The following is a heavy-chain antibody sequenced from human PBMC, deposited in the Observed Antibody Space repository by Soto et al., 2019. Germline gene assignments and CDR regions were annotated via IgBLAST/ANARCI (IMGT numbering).Heavy chain of an antibody. CDR1: GFNFSSYV. J-gene: IGHJ4*02. CDR3: ARDGQWLPRDGLRSSYYFDY. D-gene: IGHD6-19*01. CDR2: IWYDGGNK. Sequence: QVQLVESGGGVVQPGRSLRLSCAASGFNFSSYVMHWVRQAPGKGLEWVAVIWYDGGNKYYADSVKGRFTISRDNSKNSLYLQMSSLRAEDTAVYYCARDGQWLPRDGLRSSYYFDYGGQGTLVTVSS. V-gene: IGHV3-33*01.